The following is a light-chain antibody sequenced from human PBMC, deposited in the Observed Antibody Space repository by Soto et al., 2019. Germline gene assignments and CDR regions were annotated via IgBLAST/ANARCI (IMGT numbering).Light chain of an antibody. CDR3: QQYDNPPLT. Sequence: DIQMTQSPSSLSASVGDRVTITCQASQDISNYLNWYQQKPGKAPKLLIYDASNLETGVPSRFSGSGSGTDFTFTISSLQPEDIATYYCQQYDNPPLTFRGGTKVEIK. CDR1: QDISNY. CDR2: DAS. V-gene: IGKV1-33*01. J-gene: IGKJ4*01.